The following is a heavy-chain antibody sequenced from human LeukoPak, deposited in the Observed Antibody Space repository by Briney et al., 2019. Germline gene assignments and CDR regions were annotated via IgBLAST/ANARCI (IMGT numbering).Heavy chain of an antibody. CDR1: GFTFSSYW. CDR2: INSDGSST. Sequence: PGGSLRLSCAASGFTFSSYWMHWVRQAPGKGLVWVSRINSDGSSTSYADSVKGRFTISRDNAKNTLYLQMNSLRAEDTAVYYCARARAPMVPAAIQHYYYYMDVWGKGTTVTVSS. D-gene: IGHD2-2*02. CDR3: ARARAPMVPAAIQHYYYYMDV. V-gene: IGHV3-74*01. J-gene: IGHJ6*03.